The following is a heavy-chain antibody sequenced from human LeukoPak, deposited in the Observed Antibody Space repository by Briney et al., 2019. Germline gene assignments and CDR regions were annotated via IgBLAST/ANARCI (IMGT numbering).Heavy chain of an antibody. Sequence: SETLSLTCTVSGASLSSGSYYWSWIRQPAGKGLEWIGRIYPSGSTDYNPSLKSRVTISIDTSKNQFSLKQSSVTAADTAVYYCARGKRWLQNNAFDIWGQGTMVTVSS. CDR3: ARGKRWLQNNAFDI. D-gene: IGHD5-24*01. J-gene: IGHJ3*02. V-gene: IGHV4-61*02. CDR2: IYPSGST. CDR1: GASLSSGSYY.